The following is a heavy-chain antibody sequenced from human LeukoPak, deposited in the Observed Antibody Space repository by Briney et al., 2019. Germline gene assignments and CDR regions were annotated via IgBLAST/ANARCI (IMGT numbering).Heavy chain of an antibody. V-gene: IGHV3-30*18. Sequence: GGSLRLSCAASGFTVSSYGMHWVRQAPGKGLEWVAVISYDGSNKCYADSVKGRFTISRDNSKNTLYLQMNSLRAEDTAVYYCAKDFYYYYDSSGYSYYFDYWGQGTLVTVSS. CDR1: GFTVSSYG. D-gene: IGHD3-22*01. CDR2: ISYDGSNK. CDR3: AKDFYYYYDSSGYSYYFDY. J-gene: IGHJ4*02.